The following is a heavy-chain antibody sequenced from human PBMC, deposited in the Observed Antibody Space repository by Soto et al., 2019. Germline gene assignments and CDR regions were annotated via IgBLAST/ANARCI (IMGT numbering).Heavy chain of an antibody. CDR2: IYPGDSDT. J-gene: IGHJ6*02. CDR3: ATTTTVTSPYYYYYGMDV. CDR1: GYSFTSYW. Sequence: PGESLKISCKGSGYSFTSYWIGWVRQMPGKGLEWMGIIYPGDSDTRYSPSFQGQVTISADKSISTAYLQWSSLKASDTAMYYCATTTTVTSPYYYYYGMDVWGQGTTVTVS. D-gene: IGHD4-17*01. V-gene: IGHV5-51*01.